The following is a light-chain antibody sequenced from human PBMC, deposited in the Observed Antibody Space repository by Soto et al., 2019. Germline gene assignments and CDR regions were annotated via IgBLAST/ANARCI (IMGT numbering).Light chain of an antibody. CDR3: KQATRLSST. V-gene: IGKV3-20*01. CDR1: QSVSSSY. CDR2: GAS. J-gene: IGKJ5*01. Sequence: QSRCTLSLSPGERATLSCRASQSVSSSYLAWYQQKPGQAPRLLIYGASSRATGIPDRFSGSGSGTDFTLTISRVEAEDVGVYYCKQATRLSSTFGQGTRLEI.